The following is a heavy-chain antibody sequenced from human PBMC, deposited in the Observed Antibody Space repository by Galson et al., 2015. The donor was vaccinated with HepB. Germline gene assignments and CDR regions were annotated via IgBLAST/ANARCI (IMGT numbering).Heavy chain of an antibody. CDR2: ISWNSGSI. D-gene: IGHD1-26*01. CDR1: GFTFDDYA. J-gene: IGHJ3*02. CDR3: AKDMGGISGSYSDAFDI. Sequence: SLRLSCAASGFTFDDYAMHWVRQAPGKGLEWVSGISWNSGSIGYADSVKGRFTISRDNAKNSLYLQMNSLRAEDTALYYCAKDMGGISGSYSDAFDIWGQGTMVTVSS. V-gene: IGHV3-9*01.